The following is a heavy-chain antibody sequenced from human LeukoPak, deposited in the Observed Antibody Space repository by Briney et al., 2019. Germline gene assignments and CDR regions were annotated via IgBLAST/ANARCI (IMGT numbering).Heavy chain of an antibody. J-gene: IGHJ3*02. Sequence: ASVKVSCKASGYTFTSYGISWVRQAPGQGREGMGWISAYNGNTNYAQKLQGRVTMTTDTSTSTAYMELRSLRSDGTAGYYCARDITGQWLAYDAFDIWGQGTMVTVSS. CDR3: ARDITGQWLAYDAFDI. V-gene: IGHV1-18*01. CDR2: ISAYNGNT. D-gene: IGHD6-19*01. CDR1: GYTFTSYG.